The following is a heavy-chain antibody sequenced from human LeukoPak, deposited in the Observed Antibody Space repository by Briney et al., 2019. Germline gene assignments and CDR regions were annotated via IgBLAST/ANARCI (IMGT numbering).Heavy chain of an antibody. CDR1: GFTFSDYY. CDR3: ARESDCYDSCSPFDN. J-gene: IGHJ4*02. Sequence: GGSLRLSCAASGFTFSDYYMSWIRQAPGKGLEWVSYISSSGSTIYYADSVKGRFTISRENAKNSLYLQMNSRRAEDTAVYYCARESDCYDSCSPFDNGGQGTLFTVSS. CDR2: ISSSGSTI. D-gene: IGHD3-22*01. V-gene: IGHV3-11*01.